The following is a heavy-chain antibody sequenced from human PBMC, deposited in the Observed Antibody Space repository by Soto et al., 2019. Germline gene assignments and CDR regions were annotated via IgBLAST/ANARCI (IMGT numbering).Heavy chain of an antibody. CDR3: ARGWNYYGSGSYFSYYYYGMDV. J-gene: IGHJ6*02. CDR2: IYYSGST. Sequence: SETLSLTCTVSGGSISSYYWSWIRQPPGKGLEWIGYIYYSGSTNYNPSLKSRVTISVDTSKNQFSLKLSSVTAADTAVYYCARGWNYYGSGSYFSYYYYGMDVWGQGTTVTVS. CDR1: GGSISSYY. D-gene: IGHD3-10*01. V-gene: IGHV4-59*01.